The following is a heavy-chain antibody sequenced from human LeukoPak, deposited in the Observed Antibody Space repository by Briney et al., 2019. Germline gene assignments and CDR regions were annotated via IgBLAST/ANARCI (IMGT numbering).Heavy chain of an antibody. J-gene: IGHJ4*02. CDR3: ARSGYWGYDILTGYADY. CDR1: GGTFSSYT. V-gene: IGHV1-69*13. CDR2: IIPIFGTA. D-gene: IGHD3-9*01. Sequence: SVKVSCKASGGTFSSYTISWVRQAPGQGLEWMGGIIPIFGTANYAQKFQGRVTITADESTSTAYMELSSLRSDDTAVYYCARSGYWGYDILTGYADYWGQGTLVTVSS.